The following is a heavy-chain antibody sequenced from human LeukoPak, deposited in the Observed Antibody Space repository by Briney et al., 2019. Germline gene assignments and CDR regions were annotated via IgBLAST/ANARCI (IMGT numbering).Heavy chain of an antibody. J-gene: IGHJ4*02. CDR1: GFTFSSYW. CDR2: IKQDGSEK. CDR3: ARGTGSGWYGSFDY. V-gene: IGHV3-7*03. D-gene: IGHD6-19*01. Sequence: PGGSLRLSCAASGFTFSSYWMSWVRQAPGKGLEWVANIKQDGSEKYYVDSVKGRFSISRDNAKNSLYLQMNSLRAEDTAVYYCARGTGSGWYGSFDYWGQGTLVTVSS.